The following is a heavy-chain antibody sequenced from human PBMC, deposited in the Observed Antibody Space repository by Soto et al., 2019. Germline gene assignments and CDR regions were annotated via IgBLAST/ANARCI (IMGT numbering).Heavy chain of an antibody. Sequence: QVQMQESGPGLVKPSGTLSLTCAVTGDRISRDKWWTWVRQPPGKGLEWIGEIHPSGRTNYNPSLKSRATMSVDKSNNQFSLHLRSVIAADTAVYYCARGGDWSFDYWGQGTLVTVSS. V-gene: IGHV4-4*02. CDR3: ARGGDWSFDY. J-gene: IGHJ4*02. D-gene: IGHD2-21*02. CDR1: GDRISRDKW. CDR2: IHPSGRT.